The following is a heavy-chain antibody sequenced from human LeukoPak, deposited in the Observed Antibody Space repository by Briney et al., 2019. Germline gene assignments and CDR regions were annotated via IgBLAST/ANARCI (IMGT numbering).Heavy chain of an antibody. D-gene: IGHD3-10*01. V-gene: IGHV3-30*04. CDR3: ARDLLNYGSAYYDVGIFDS. J-gene: IGHJ4*02. CDR2: ISKDGRKN. CDR1: GFSFSTSG. Sequence: GRSLRLSCEASGFSFSTSGVHWVRQAPGKGLEWMAVISKDGRKNHYADSVKGRSTISRDNSKSTLFLQMNSLRPEDTATYYCARDLLNYGSAYYDVGIFDSWGQGTLVTVSS.